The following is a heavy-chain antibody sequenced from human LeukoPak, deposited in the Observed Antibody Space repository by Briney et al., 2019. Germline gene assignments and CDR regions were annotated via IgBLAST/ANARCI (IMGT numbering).Heavy chain of an antibody. V-gene: IGHV3-7*01. CDR2: IKQDGSEK. J-gene: IGHJ2*01. D-gene: IGHD3-3*01. CDR3: ARYPYYDFWSGYAVGWHLDL. CDR1: GFTFSSYW. Sequence: PGGSLRLSCAASGFTFSSYWMSWVRQAPGKGLEWVANIKQDGSEKYYVDSVKGRFTISRDNAKNSLYLQMNILRAEDTAGYYCARYPYYDFWSGYAVGWHLDLWARGTLVTVSS.